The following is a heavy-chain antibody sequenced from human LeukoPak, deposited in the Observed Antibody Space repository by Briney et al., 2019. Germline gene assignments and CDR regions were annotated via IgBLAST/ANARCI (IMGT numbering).Heavy chain of an antibody. D-gene: IGHD2-2*01. J-gene: IGHJ6*03. CDR1: GYTFTSYG. CDR3: AREGSTSRDYYYYMDV. V-gene: IGHV1-18*01. Sequence: GASVKVSCKASGYTFTSYGISWVRQAPGQGLEWMGWISAYNGNTNYARKLQGRVTMTTDTSTSTAYMELRSLRSDDTAVYYCAREGSTSRDYYYYMDVWGKGTTVTVSS. CDR2: ISAYNGNT.